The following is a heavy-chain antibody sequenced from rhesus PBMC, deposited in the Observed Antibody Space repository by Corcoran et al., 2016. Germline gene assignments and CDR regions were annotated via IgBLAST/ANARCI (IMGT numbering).Heavy chain of an antibody. CDR1: GFSFSDYY. V-gene: IGHV3S18*01. J-gene: IGHJ4*01. D-gene: IGHD6S26*01. CDR2: ISYTGGST. Sequence: EVQLVESGGGLAKPGGSLRLSCAASGFSFSDYYMYWVRQAPGKVLEWVSVISYTGGSTYYADSVNGRFTISRENAKNTLYLQMDSLRAEDTAVYYCARDLSGIAAAGLDYWGQGVLVTVSS. CDR3: ARDLSGIAAAGLDY.